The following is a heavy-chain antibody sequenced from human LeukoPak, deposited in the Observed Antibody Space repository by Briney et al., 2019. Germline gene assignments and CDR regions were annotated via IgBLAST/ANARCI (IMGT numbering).Heavy chain of an antibody. CDR2: IYDNGRP. CDR3: ARETSLVGYSGGLGFNY. Sequence: SETLSLTCTVSGGSISSWYWSWIRQPPGKGLEWIGNIYDNGRPNYNPSLTSRVTISVATSKNQFSLKLTSVTAADTAVYYCARETSLVGYSGGLGFNYWGQGILVTVSS. V-gene: IGHV4-59*01. J-gene: IGHJ4*02. CDR1: GGSISSWY. D-gene: IGHD6-19*01.